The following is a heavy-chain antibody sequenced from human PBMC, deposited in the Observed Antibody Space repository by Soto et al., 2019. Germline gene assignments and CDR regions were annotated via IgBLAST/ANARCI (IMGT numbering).Heavy chain of an antibody. Sequence: QAQLVESGGGVVQPGRSLRLSCAASGFTFSSYAMHWVRQAPGKGLEWVAVISYDGSNKYYADSVKGRFTISRDNSKNTLYLQMNSLRAEDTAVYYCAGNYDYDLYYWGQGTLVTVSS. CDR2: ISYDGSNK. V-gene: IGHV3-30-3*01. CDR3: AGNYDYDLYY. D-gene: IGHD3-16*01. J-gene: IGHJ4*02. CDR1: GFTFSSYA.